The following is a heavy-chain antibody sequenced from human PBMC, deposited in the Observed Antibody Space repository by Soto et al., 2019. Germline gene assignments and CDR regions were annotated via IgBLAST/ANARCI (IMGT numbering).Heavy chain of an antibody. CDR3: ARASSIVAPFRFDP. Sequence: ASVKVSCKASGYTFTNYDINWVRLAAGQGLEWMGWMNPNSGNTGSARKFQGRVTMTRNTSINTAYMELSSLRSEDTAVYFCARASSIVAPFRFDPWGQGTLVTVSS. D-gene: IGHD6-6*01. V-gene: IGHV1-8*01. CDR1: GYTFTNYD. CDR2: MNPNSGNT. J-gene: IGHJ5*02.